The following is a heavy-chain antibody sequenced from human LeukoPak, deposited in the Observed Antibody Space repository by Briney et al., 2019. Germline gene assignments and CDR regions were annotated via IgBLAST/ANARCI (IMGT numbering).Heavy chain of an antibody. CDR3: ARRTTVGDFDY. CDR2: INPNSGGT. J-gene: IGHJ4*02. Sequence: SVKVSCKASGYTFTGYYMHWVRQAPGQGLEGMGWINPNSGGTNYAQKFQGWVTMTRDTSISTAYMELSRLRSDDTAVYYCARRTTVGDFDYWGQGTLVTVSS. CDR1: GYTFTGYY. V-gene: IGHV1-2*04. D-gene: IGHD4-17*01.